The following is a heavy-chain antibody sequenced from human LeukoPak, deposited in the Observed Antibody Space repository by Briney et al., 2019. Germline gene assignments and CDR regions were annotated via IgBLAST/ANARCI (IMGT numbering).Heavy chain of an antibody. CDR2: IYYSGST. D-gene: IGHD3-22*01. CDR1: GGSISSSSYY. Sequence: LSLTCTVSGGSISSSSYYWSWIRQPPGKGLEWIGYIYYSGSTYYNPSLKSRVTISVDTSKNQFSLKLSSVTAADTAVYYCARGVRYYDSSGREYYFDYWGQGTLVTVSS. J-gene: IGHJ4*02. V-gene: IGHV4-31*03. CDR3: ARGVRYYDSSGREYYFDY.